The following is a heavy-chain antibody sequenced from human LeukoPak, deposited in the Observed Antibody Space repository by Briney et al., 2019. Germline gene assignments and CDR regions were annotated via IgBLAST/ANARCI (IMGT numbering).Heavy chain of an antibody. CDR1: GFTFSSYA. CDR2: ISYDGSNK. D-gene: IGHD1-26*01. J-gene: IGHJ3*02. Sequence: PGRSLRLSCAASGFTFSSYAMHWVRQAPGKGLEWVAVISYDGSNKYYADSVKGRFTISRDNSKNTLYLQMNSLRAEDTAVYYCARESLGAYDAFDIWGQGTMVTVSS. V-gene: IGHV3-30-3*01. CDR3: ARESLGAYDAFDI.